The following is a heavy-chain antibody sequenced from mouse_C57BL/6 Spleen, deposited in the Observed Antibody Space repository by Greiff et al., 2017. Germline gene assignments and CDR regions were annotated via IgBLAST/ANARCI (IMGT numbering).Heavy chain of an antibody. CDR1: GYSFTDYN. V-gene: IGHV1-39*01. CDR2: INPNYGTT. D-gene: IGHD2-4*01. J-gene: IGHJ4*01. Sequence: EVKLMESGPELVKPGASVKISCKASGYSFTDYNMNWVKQSNGKSLEWIGVINPNYGTTSYNQKFKGKATLTVDQSSSTAYMQLNSLTSEDSAVYYCARQGLRLYAMDYWGQGTSVTVSS. CDR3: ARQGLRLYAMDY.